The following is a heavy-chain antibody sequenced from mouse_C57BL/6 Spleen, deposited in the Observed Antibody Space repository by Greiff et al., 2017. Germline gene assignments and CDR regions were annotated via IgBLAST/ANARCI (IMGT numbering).Heavy chain of an antibody. CDR1: GFTFSSYA. Sequence: EVQLVESGEGLVKPGGSLKLSCAASGFTFSSYAMSWVRQTPEKRLEWVAYISSGGDYIYYADTVKGRFTISRDNARNTLYLQMSSLKSEDTAMYYCTRDGDYYGSSYWYFDVWGTGTTVTVSS. J-gene: IGHJ1*03. CDR2: ISSGGDYI. CDR3: TRDGDYYGSSYWYFDV. V-gene: IGHV5-9-1*02. D-gene: IGHD1-1*01.